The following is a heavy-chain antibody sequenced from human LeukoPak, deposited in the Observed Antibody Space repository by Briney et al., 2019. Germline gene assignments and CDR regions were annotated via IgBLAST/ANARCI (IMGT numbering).Heavy chain of an antibody. D-gene: IGHD1-26*01. CDR3: AREWELRRCFDY. J-gene: IGHJ4*02. CDR1: GYSISSGYY. CDR2: IYHSGST. V-gene: IGHV4-38-2*02. Sequence: SETLSLTCTVSGYSISSGYYWGWIRQPPGKGLEWIGSIYHSGSTYYNPSLKSRVTISVDTSKNQFSLKLSSVTAADTAVYYCAREWELRRCFDYWGQGTLVTVSS.